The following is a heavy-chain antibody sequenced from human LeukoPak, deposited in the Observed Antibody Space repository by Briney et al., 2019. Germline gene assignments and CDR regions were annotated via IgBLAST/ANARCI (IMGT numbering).Heavy chain of an antibody. D-gene: IGHD4-17*01. CDR2: INPNSGGT. J-gene: IGHJ6*03. Sequence: ASVKVSCKASGYTFTGYYMHWVRQAPGQGLEWMGWINPNSGGTNYAQKFQGRVTMTRDTSISTAYMELSRPRSDDTAVYYCALVYGDYVHYYYMDVWGKGTTVTVSS. V-gene: IGHV1-2*02. CDR3: ALVYGDYVHYYYMDV. CDR1: GYTFTGYY.